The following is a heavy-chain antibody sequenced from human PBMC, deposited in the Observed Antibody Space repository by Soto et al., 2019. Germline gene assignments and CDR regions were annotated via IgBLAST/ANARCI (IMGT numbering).Heavy chain of an antibody. V-gene: IGHV4-31*02. CDR1: GGSISSGGYY. D-gene: IGHD3-10*01. J-gene: IGHJ5*02. Sequence: SETLSLTCTVSGGSISSGGYYWSWIRQHPGKGLEWIGYIYYSGSTYYNPSLKSRVTISVDTSKNQFSLKLSSVTAADTAVYYCARDQSYWFDPWGQGTLVTVSS. CDR2: IYYSGST. CDR3: ARDQSYWFDP.